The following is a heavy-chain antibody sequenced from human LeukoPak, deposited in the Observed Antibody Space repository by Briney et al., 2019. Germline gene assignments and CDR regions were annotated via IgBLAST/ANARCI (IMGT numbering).Heavy chain of an antibody. CDR3: ARGGCSSTSCYLFDY. Sequence: GGSLRLSCVASGFTFSRSWMSWVRQAPGKGLEWVSSISSSSSYIYYADSVKGRFTISRDNAKNSLYLQMNSLRAEDTAVYYCARGGCSSTSCYLFDYWGQGTLVTVSS. D-gene: IGHD2-2*01. CDR1: GFTFSRSW. CDR2: ISSSSSYI. J-gene: IGHJ4*02. V-gene: IGHV3-21*01.